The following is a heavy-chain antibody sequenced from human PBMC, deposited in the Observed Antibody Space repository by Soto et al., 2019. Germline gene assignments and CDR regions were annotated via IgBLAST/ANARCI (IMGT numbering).Heavy chain of an antibody. Sequence: GGSLSLSWAASGFTFSNYNMNWVRQAPGKGLEWVSSISSSSSTIYYADSVKGRFTISRDNAKNSLYLQMNSLRDEDTAVYYCASRYYYDSSGYYYPYYYWGQGTLVTVSS. D-gene: IGHD3-22*01. V-gene: IGHV3-48*02. CDR3: ASRYYYDSSGYYYPYYY. J-gene: IGHJ4*02. CDR1: GFTFSNYN. CDR2: ISSSSSTI.